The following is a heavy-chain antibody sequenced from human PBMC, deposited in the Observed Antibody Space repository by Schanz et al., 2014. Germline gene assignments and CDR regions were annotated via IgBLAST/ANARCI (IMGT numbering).Heavy chain of an antibody. J-gene: IGHJ2*01. CDR3: ARAGQDFEYSSLSPIWYFDL. D-gene: IGHD6-6*01. Sequence: QVQLVQSGAEVKNPGASVKVSCKASGYTFTGYYMHWVRQAPGQGLEWMGWINPNSGGTNYAQKFQGRVTMTRATSISTAYMELSRLRSDDTAVYYCARAGQDFEYSSLSPIWYFDLWGRGTLVTVSS. CDR1: GYTFTGYY. CDR2: INPNSGGT. V-gene: IGHV1-2*02.